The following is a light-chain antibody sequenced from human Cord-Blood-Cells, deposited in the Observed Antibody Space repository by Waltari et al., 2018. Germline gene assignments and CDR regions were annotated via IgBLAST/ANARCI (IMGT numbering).Light chain of an antibody. CDR3: SAYTSSSTLV. CDR2: DVS. V-gene: IGLV2-14*01. J-gene: IGLJ2*01. Sequence: QSALTQPASVSVYPGPSITISCTGTTRDVGGYNYVSWIQQHPGKAPKLLIYDVSNRPSGVSNRFSGSKSGNTGSLTISGLQAEDEADYYCSAYTSSSTLVFGGGTKLTVL. CDR1: TRDVGGYNY.